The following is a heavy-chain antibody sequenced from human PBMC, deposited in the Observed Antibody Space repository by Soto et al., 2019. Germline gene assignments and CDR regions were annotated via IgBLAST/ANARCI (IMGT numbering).Heavy chain of an antibody. CDR1: GYTFTGYD. D-gene: IGHD3-10*01. CDR2: MNPNSGNT. J-gene: IGHJ6*02. V-gene: IGHV1-8*01. Sequence: GASVKVSCKASGYTFTGYDINWVRQATGQGLEWMGWMNPNSGNTGYAQKFQGRVTMTRNTSISTAYMELSSLRSEDTAVYYCARGNVLHYGMDVWGQGTTVTVSS. CDR3: ARGNVLHYGMDV.